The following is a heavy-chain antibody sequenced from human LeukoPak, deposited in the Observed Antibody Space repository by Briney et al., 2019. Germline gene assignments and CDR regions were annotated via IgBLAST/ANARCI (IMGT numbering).Heavy chain of an antibody. J-gene: IGHJ4*02. CDR3: ARGFITMIVVDAPKSPFDY. CDR2: ISGSGGST. V-gene: IGHV3-23*01. D-gene: IGHD3-22*01. Sequence: GGSLRLSCAASGFTFSSYAMSWVRQAPGKGLEWVSAISGSGGSTYYADSVKGRFTISRDNSKNTLYLQMNSLRAEDTAVYYRARGFITMIVVDAPKSPFDYWGQGTLVTVSS. CDR1: GFTFSSYA.